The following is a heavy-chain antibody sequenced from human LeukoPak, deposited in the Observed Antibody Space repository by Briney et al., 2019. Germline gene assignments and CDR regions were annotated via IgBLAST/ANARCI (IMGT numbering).Heavy chain of an antibody. CDR2: ISGSGGST. Sequence: GGSLRLSCAASGFTFSSYAMSWVRQAPGKGLEWVSAISGSGGSTYYADSVKGRFTISRDNSKNTLYLQMNSLRAEDTAVYYCAKDGRTAMAELEYYFDYWGQGTLVTVSS. J-gene: IGHJ4*02. CDR3: AKDGRTAMAELEYYFDY. V-gene: IGHV3-23*01. CDR1: GFTFSSYA. D-gene: IGHD5-18*01.